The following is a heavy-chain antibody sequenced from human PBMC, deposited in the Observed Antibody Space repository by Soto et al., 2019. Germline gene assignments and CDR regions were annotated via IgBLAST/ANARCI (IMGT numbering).Heavy chain of an antibody. J-gene: IGHJ4*02. CDR3: ARGWKDSSGYYEAH. D-gene: IGHD3-22*01. CDR1: GGSISSGGYY. Sequence: QVQLQESGPGLVKPSQTLSLTCTVSGGSISSGGYYWSWIRQHPGKGLEWIGYIYYSGSTYYNPSLKSRVTISVDTSKNQFSLELSSVTAADTAVYYCARGWKDSSGYYEAHWGQGTLVTVSS. V-gene: IGHV4-31*03. CDR2: IYYSGST.